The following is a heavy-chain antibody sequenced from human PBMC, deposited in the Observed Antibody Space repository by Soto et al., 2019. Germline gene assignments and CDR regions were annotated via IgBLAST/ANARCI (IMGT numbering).Heavy chain of an antibody. D-gene: IGHD2-2*01. Sequence: QVQLVQSGAEVKKPGSSVKVSCKASGGTFSSYAISWVRQAPGQGLDWMGGIIPIFGAANYAQKFQGRVTITADESTSTAYKERSRLRSEDTAVYYCARLNIGYCSSTSCYSVDVWGQGTTVTVSS. CDR3: ARLNIGYCSSTSCYSVDV. CDR1: GGTFSSYA. J-gene: IGHJ6*02. CDR2: IIPIFGAA. V-gene: IGHV1-69*01.